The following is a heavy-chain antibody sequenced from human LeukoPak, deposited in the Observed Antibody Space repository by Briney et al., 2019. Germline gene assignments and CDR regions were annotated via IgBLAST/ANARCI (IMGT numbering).Heavy chain of an antibody. J-gene: IGHJ5*02. CDR2: ISSSSSYI. CDR3: VRDVPWNDSPYFDP. Sequence: PGGSLRLSCAASGFTFSSYSMNWVRQAPGKGLEWVSSISSSSSYIYYADSVKGRFTISRDNAKNSLYPQMNSLRAEDTAVYYCVRDVPWNDSPYFDPWGQGTRVTVSS. CDR1: GFTFSSYS. V-gene: IGHV3-21*01. D-gene: IGHD1-1*01.